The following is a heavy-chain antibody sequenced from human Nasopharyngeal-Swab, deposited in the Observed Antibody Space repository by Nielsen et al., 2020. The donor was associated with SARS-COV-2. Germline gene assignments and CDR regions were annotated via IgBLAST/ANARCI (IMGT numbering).Heavy chain of an antibody. Sequence: ESLEISCTVSGGSISSSSYYWGWSRQPPGKWLGWIGSIYYSGSTYYNASLKSRVTVSVDTSKNQFSLKLNSVTAADTAMYYCARQWYCSGGSCYPPGAFDIWGQGTMVTVSS. CDR1: GGSISSSSYY. CDR3: ARQWYCSGGSCYPPGAFDI. D-gene: IGHD2-15*01. CDR2: IYYSGST. J-gene: IGHJ3*02. V-gene: IGHV4-39*01.